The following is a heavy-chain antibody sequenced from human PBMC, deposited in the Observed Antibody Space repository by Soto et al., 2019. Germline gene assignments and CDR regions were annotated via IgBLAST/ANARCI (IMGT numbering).Heavy chain of an antibody. D-gene: IGHD2-8*02. CDR2: ILVGGST. J-gene: IGHJ3*02. Sequence: HPGGSLRLSCAVSGFICSSYDMSWVRQAPGKGLEWVSTILVGGSTHYEDSVKGRFTISRDTSKNTVYLQMNSLTAGDTAVYYCAKETATGGGAFEIYGQGTMVTVSS. V-gene: IGHV3-23*01. CDR1: GFICSSYD. CDR3: AKETATGGGAFEI.